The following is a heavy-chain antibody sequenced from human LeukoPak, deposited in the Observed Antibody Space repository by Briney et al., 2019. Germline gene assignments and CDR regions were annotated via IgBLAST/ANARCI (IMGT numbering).Heavy chain of an antibody. CDR1: GASITSFH. V-gene: IGHV4-4*07. J-gene: IGHJ4*02. CDR2: IYSSGST. CDR3: ARKDRDY. Sequence: PSETLSLTCTVSGASITSFHWTWIRQPAGKGLEWIGLIYSSGSTIYNPSLQSRVAMSVDMTKNQLSLKLSSVTAADTAMYYCARKDRDYWGQGTLVTVSS.